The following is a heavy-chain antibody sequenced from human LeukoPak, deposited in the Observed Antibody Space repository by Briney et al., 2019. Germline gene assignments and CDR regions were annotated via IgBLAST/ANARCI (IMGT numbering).Heavy chain of an antibody. CDR2: IWYDGSNK. V-gene: IGHV3-33*03. CDR1: GFTFSSYG. D-gene: IGHD4-23*01. CDR3: ARTGYGGNAVDY. J-gene: IGHJ4*02. Sequence: PGGSLRLSCAASGFTFSSYGMHWVRQAPGKGLEWVAVIWYDGSNKYYADSVKGRFTISRDNAKNSLYLQMNSLRAEDTAVYYCARTGYGGNAVDYWGQGTQVTVSS.